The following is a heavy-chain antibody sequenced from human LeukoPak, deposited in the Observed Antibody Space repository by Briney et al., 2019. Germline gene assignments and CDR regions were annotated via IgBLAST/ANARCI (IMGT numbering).Heavy chain of an antibody. CDR1: GYTFTSYA. CDR3: ARGDCSGGSCYRHYYYGMDV. J-gene: IGHJ6*02. V-gene: IGHV1-3*01. Sequence: ASVKVSCKASGYTFTSYAMHWVRQAPGQRLEWMGWINAGNGNTKYSQKFQGRVTITRDTSASTAYMELSSLRSEDTAVYYCARGDCSGGSCYRHYYYGMDVWGQGTTVTVSS. CDR2: INAGNGNT. D-gene: IGHD2-15*01.